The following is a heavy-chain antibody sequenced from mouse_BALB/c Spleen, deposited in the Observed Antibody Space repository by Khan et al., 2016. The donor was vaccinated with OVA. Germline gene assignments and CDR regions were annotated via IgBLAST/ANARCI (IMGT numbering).Heavy chain of an antibody. CDR2: ISYSGNT. Sequence: EVQLLESGPGLVKPSQSLSLTCTVTGYSIASDYAWNWIRHFPGNKLEWMGFISYSGNTNYNPSPKSRISITRATSKNQFFLQLNSVTSEDTATYYCARVYGGDFDYWGQGTTLTVSS. J-gene: IGHJ2*01. D-gene: IGHD1-1*01. CDR1: GYSIASDYA. V-gene: IGHV3-2*02. CDR3: ARVYGGDFDY.